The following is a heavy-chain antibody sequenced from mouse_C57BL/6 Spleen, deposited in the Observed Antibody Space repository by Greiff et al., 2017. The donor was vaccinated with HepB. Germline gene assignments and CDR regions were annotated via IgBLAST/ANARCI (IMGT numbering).Heavy chain of an antibody. V-gene: IGHV1-81*01. CDR3: ARSTDSSYWFAY. J-gene: IGHJ3*01. Sequence: QVQLQQSGAELARPGASVKLSCKASGYTFTSYGISWVKQRTGQGLEWIGEIYPRSGNTYYNEKFKGKATLTADKSSSTAYMELRSLTSEDSAVYFCARSTDSSYWFAYWGQGTLVTVSA. CDR2: IYPRSGNT. CDR1: GYTFTSYG. D-gene: IGHD1-1*01.